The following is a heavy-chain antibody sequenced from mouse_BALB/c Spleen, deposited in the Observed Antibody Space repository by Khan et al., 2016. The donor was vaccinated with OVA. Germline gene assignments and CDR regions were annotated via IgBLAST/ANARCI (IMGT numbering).Heavy chain of an antibody. CDR1: GYTFTDFL. J-gene: IGHJ2*01. CDR2: IFPGSNTS. CDR3: ARSGYGSLVY. V-gene: IGHV1-77*01. D-gene: IGHD1-1*01. Sequence: QVQLQQPGPELVKPGASVKMSCKASGYTFTDFLINWVKQRTGQGLEWIGQIFPGSNTSYYNERFNGKATLTADKSSNTASMQLSSLTSEDSAVYFCARSGYGSLVYWGQGTTLTVSS.